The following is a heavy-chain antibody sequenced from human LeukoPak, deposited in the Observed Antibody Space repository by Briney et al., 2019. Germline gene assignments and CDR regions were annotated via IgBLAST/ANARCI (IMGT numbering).Heavy chain of an antibody. Sequence: GGSLRLSCVASGPTFSDYRMNWVRQAPGKGLEWISSISSGSSYIYYADSVEGRLTISRDNAKTSLYLQMKSLRADDTAVYYCARELGTAGSRWLDPWGQGTLVTVSS. CDR3: ARELGTAGSRWLDP. CDR2: ISSGSSYI. J-gene: IGHJ5*02. CDR1: GPTFSDYR. D-gene: IGHD1/OR15-1a*01. V-gene: IGHV3-21*01.